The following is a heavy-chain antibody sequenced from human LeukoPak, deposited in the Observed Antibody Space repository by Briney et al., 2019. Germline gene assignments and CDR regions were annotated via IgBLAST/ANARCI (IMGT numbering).Heavy chain of an antibody. J-gene: IGHJ4*02. Sequence: SETLSLTCSVSSGSISSYYWSWIRQPPGKGLEWIGYIYYSGRTSYNPSLKSRVTISVDTSKNHFSLTLSSVTAADTAVYYCARGQKYRNGYTVTELGSGYFDYWGQGTLVTVSS. CDR2: IYYSGRT. CDR3: ARGQKYRNGYTVTELGSGYFDY. D-gene: IGHD5-18*01. CDR1: SGSISSYY. V-gene: IGHV4-59*01.